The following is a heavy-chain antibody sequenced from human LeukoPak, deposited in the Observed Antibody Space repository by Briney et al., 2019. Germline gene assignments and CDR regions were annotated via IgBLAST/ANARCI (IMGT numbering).Heavy chain of an antibody. Sequence: GGALRLSCAASGFTFESYGMNWVRQAPGKGLEWVSGISYSGRSTYYADSVKGRFTISRDNSENTLYLQMNSLRGDDTAVYYCAKDLDGSGLYGGLDYWGQGILVTVSS. V-gene: IGHV3-23*01. CDR2: ISYSGRST. CDR1: GFTFESYG. D-gene: IGHD6-19*01. J-gene: IGHJ4*02. CDR3: AKDLDGSGLYGGLDY.